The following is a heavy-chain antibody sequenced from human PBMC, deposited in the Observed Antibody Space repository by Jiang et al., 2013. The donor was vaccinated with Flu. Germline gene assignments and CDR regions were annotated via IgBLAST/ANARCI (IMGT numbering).Heavy chain of an antibody. CDR1: GYTFTNYW. V-gene: IGHV5-10-1*01. D-gene: IGHD6-25*01. CDR2: IDPRSSYT. CDR3: ARHALGSSGWHYFDD. J-gene: IGHJ4*02. Sequence: GAEVKKPGESLTLSCKTSGYTFTNYWITWVRQMPGKGLEWMGRIDPRSSYTSYSPSFQGHVTLTVDKSIITAYLQWSSLEASGTAMYYCARHALGSSGWHYFDDWGQGTLVTVSS.